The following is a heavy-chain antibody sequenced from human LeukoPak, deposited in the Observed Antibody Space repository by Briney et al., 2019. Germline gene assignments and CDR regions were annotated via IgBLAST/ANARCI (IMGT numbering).Heavy chain of an antibody. CDR1: GGSISSGGYY. V-gene: IGHV4-31*03. J-gene: IGHJ2*01. D-gene: IGHD3-3*01. CDR2: IYYSGST. Sequence: SQTLSLTCTVSGGSISSGGYYWSWIRQHPGKGLEWIGYIYYSGSTYYNPSLKSRVTISVDTSKNQLSLNLSSVTAADTAVYYCARRGTIFGPESLWGRGTLVTVSS. CDR3: ARRGTIFGPESL.